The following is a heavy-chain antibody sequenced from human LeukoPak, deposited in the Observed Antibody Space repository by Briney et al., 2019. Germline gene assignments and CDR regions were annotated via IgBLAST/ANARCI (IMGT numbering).Heavy chain of an antibody. Sequence: GGSLRLSCAASGFTVSSNYMSWVRQAPGKGLEWVSVIYSGGSTYYADSVKGRFTISRDNSKNTLYLQMNSLRAEDTAVYYCARDTSSSWYYFDYWGQGTLVTVSS. V-gene: IGHV3-53*01. CDR1: GFTVSSNY. CDR3: ARDTSSSWYYFDY. CDR2: IYSGGST. J-gene: IGHJ4*02. D-gene: IGHD6-13*01.